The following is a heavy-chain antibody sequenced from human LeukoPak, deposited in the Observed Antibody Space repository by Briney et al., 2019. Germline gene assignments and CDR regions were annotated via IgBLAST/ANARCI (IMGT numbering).Heavy chain of an antibody. V-gene: IGHV4-34*01. CDR2: INHSGST. CDR1: GGSFSGYY. CDR3: ARRRGSYRQPFDY. D-gene: IGHD1-26*01. Sequence: PSETLSLTCAVYGGSFSGYYWSWIRQPPGKGLEWIGEINHSGSTNYNPSLKSRVTISVDTSKNQFSLKLSSVTAADTAVYYCARRRGSYRQPFDYWGQGTLVTVSS. J-gene: IGHJ4*02.